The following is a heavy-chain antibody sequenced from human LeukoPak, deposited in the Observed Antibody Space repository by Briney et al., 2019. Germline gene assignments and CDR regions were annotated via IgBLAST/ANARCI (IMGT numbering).Heavy chain of an antibody. J-gene: IGHJ3*02. D-gene: IGHD3-22*01. V-gene: IGHV4-4*02. CDR1: GGSISSSNW. Sequence: PSETLSLTCAVSGGSISSSNWWSWVRQPPGKGLEWIGEIYHSGSTNYNPSLKSRVTISVDKSKNQFSLKLSSVTAADTAVYYCAKGNTYDSSGYYRYPDAFDIWGQGTMVTVSS. CDR3: AKGNTYDSSGYYRYPDAFDI. CDR2: IYHSGST.